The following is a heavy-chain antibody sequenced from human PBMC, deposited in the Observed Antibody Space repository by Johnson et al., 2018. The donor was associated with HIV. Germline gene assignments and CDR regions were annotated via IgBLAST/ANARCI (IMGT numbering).Heavy chain of an antibody. V-gene: IGHV3-53*02. Sequence: VQLVETGGGLIQTGGSLRLSCAASGFTVSSNSMSWVRQAPGKGPEWVSVIYSGGSTSYADSVQGRFTISRDSSKNTLYLDMITLRAEDTAVYYCARDPGGWNYDLAFDIWGQGTMVTVSS. CDR2: IYSGGST. D-gene: IGHD1-7*01. J-gene: IGHJ3*02. CDR1: GFTVSSNS. CDR3: ARDPGGWNYDLAFDI.